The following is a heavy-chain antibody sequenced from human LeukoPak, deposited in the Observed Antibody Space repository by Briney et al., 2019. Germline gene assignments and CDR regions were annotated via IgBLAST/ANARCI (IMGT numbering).Heavy chain of an antibody. V-gene: IGHV3-9*01. CDR2: IAWNSGNT. J-gene: IGHJ4*02. D-gene: IGHD3-10*01. Sequence: GGSLRLSCAAPGFTFDNYAMHWVRQAPGKGREGGSGIAWNSGNTGFADSVKGRFTISRDNAEQSLYLQLNSLTPENTAFYFRAKDMNSYGSGSSYNPWGPFDSWGQGTLVTASS. CDR1: GFTFDNYA. CDR3: AKDMNSYGSGSSYNPWGPFDS.